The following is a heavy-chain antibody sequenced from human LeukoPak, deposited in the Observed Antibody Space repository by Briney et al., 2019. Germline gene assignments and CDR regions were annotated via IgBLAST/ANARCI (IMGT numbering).Heavy chain of an antibody. CDR3: ARGIPAAAGGNWFDP. D-gene: IGHD6-25*01. CDR1: GYTFTSYD. CDR2: MNPNSGNT. J-gene: IGHJ5*02. Sequence: ASVNVSCKASGYTFTSYDINWVRQATGQGLEWMGWMNPNSGNTDYAQKFQGRVTMTSDTSISTAYMELSSLTSEDTAVYYCARGIPAAAGGNWFDPWGQGTLVTVSS. V-gene: IGHV1-8*01.